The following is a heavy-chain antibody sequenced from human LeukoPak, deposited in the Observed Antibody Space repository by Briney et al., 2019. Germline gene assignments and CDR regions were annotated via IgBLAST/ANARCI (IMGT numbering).Heavy chain of an antibody. V-gene: IGHV1-69*13. CDR1: GGTFSSYA. D-gene: IGHD4-17*01. J-gene: IGHJ4*02. CDR3: ARDRGYGDYAQGGFFDY. CDR2: IIPIFGTA. Sequence: SVKVSCKASGGTFSSYAISWVRQAPGQGLEWMGGIIPIFGTANFAQKFQGRVTITADESTSTAYMELSSLRSEDTAVYYCARDRGYGDYAQGGFFDYWGQGTLVTVSS.